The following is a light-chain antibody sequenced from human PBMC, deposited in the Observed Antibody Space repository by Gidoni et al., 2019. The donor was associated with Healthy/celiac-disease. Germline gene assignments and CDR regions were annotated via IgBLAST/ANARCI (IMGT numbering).Light chain of an antibody. CDR1: ESISSY. V-gene: IGKV1-39*01. CDR3: QQSYSTPRT. J-gene: IGKJ1*01. CDR2: DAS. Sequence: IQMTQSPSSLSASVGDRVTLTCRASESISSYLNWYQQKPGKAPKLLIYDASSLQSGVPSRFSGSGSGTDFTFTISSLQPEDFATYYCQQSYSTPRTFXQXTKVEIK.